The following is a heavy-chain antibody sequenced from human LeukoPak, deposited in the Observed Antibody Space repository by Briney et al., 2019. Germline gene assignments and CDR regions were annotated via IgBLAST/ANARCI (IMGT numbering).Heavy chain of an antibody. CDR2: IYYSGST. CDR1: GGSISSYY. D-gene: IGHD3-22*01. Sequence: TSETLSLTCTVSGGSISSYYWSWIRQPPGKGLEWIGYIYYSGSTNYNPSLKSRVTISVDTSKNQFSLKLSSVTAADTAVYYCARGYYDSSGYYFYFDYWGQGTLVTVSS. J-gene: IGHJ4*02. CDR3: ARGYYDSSGYYFYFDY. V-gene: IGHV4-59*01.